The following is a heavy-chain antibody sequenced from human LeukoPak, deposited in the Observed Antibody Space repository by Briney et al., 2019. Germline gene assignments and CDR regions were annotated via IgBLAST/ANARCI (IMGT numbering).Heavy chain of an antibody. CDR3: ARENYYDSSGFSEGMDV. CDR2: MYVSGTT. D-gene: IGHD3-22*01. CDR1: GGSMSNSY. J-gene: IGHJ6*02. V-gene: IGHV4-4*07. Sequence: SETLSLTCTVSGGSMSNSYFTWVRQPAGKGLEWIGRMYVSGTTNYNPSLTSRVTMSIDTSKNQFSLRLNSVTAADTAVYYCARENYYDSSGFSEGMDVWGQGTTVTVS.